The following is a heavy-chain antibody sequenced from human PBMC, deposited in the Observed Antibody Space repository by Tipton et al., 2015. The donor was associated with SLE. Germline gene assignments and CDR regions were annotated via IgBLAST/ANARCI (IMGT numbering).Heavy chain of an antibody. CDR1: GGSFSGYY. J-gene: IGHJ3*01. Sequence: TLSLTCVVSGGSFSGYYWNWIRQPPGKGLEWIGEINDSGTTNYNASLKSRVTMSVDTPKKQFSLRLSSVTAADTAVYYCARGKQQLERPRVRLWAFDLWGQGTMVTVS. D-gene: IGHD6-13*01. CDR2: INDSGTT. CDR3: ARGKQQLERPRVRLWAFDL. V-gene: IGHV4-34*01.